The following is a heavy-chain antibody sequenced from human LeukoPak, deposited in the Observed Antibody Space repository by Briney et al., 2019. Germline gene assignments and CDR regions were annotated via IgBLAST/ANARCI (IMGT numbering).Heavy chain of an antibody. CDR1: GYXFTAYY. Sequence: ASVKVSCKASGYXFTAYYIHWVRQAPGQGLEWLGKINPNSGATNYAQKFQGRVTMTRDTSISTAYMELSSLRSDDTAVYYCARVLSYYGSGDYWAQGALVTVSS. D-gene: IGHD3-10*01. J-gene: IGHJ4*02. CDR2: INPNSGAT. CDR3: ARVLSYYGSGDY. V-gene: IGHV1-2*02.